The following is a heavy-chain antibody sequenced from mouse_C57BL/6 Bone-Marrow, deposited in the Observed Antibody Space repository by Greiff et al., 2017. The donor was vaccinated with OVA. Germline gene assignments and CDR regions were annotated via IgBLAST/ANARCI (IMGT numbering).Heavy chain of an antibody. J-gene: IGHJ3*01. CDR2: IYPRSGNT. D-gene: IGHD2-2*01. Sequence: QVQLKHSGAELARPGASVKLSCKASGYTFTSYGISWVKQRTGQGLEWIGEIYPRSGNTYYNEKFKGKATLTADKSSSTAYMELRSLTSEDSAVYFCARSRYGYDGAWFAYWGQGTLVTVSA. V-gene: IGHV1-81*01. CDR1: GYTFTSYG. CDR3: ARSRYGYDGAWFAY.